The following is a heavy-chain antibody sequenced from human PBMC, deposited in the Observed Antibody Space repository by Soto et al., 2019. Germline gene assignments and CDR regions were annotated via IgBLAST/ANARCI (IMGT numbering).Heavy chain of an antibody. CDR2: IDLSGTMT. CDR1: GFSFSDYS. D-gene: IGHD2-15*01. V-gene: IGHV3-23*05. Sequence: EVQLLESGGDLVQPGGSLRLSCAASGFSFSDYSMNWVRQAPGKGLEWVAFIDLSGTMTDYRESVKGRFTLSKDKSMKTVYLQMNSLRVEDAAVYYCTKDRVSDGIYSFDCWGQGALVTVSS. CDR3: TKDRVSDGIYSFDC. J-gene: IGHJ4*02.